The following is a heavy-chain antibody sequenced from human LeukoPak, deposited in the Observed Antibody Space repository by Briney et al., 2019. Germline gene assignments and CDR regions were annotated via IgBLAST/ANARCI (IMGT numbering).Heavy chain of an antibody. CDR3: ARGNRDRFPPYMDY. CDR1: GYSISSGNY. CDR2: IYHSGST. V-gene: IGHV4-38-2*02. J-gene: IGHJ4*02. D-gene: IGHD1-14*01. Sequence: SETLSLTCTVSGYSISSGNYWGWIRQSPGKGLEWIGTIYHSGSTYYNPSLKSRVTISVDTSKNQISLRLSSATAADTAIYYCARGNRDRFPPYMDYWGQGILVIVSS.